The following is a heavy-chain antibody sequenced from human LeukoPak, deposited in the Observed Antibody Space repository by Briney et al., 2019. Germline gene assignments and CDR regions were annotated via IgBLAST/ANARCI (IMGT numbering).Heavy chain of an antibody. J-gene: IGHJ6*03. CDR3: ARGLAPYSYEYSGHDPYYYYNMDV. Sequence: ASVEVSCKVSGYTLTELSMHWVRQAPGQGLEWMGGISAYNGNTNYAQKLQGRVTMTTDTSTSTAYMELSSLRSEDTAVYYCARGLAPYSYEYSGHDPYYYYNMDVWGKGTTVIISS. CDR2: ISAYNGNT. V-gene: IGHV1-18*01. CDR1: GYTLTELS. D-gene: IGHD3-22*01.